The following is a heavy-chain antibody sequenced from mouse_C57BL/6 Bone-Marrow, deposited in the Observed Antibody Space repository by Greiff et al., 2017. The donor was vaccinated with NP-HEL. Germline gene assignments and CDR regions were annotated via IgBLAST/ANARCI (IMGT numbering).Heavy chain of an antibody. V-gene: IGHV14-4*01. CDR3: TRGITTGGGGFAY. Sequence: VQLQQSGAELVRPGASVKLSCTASGFNIKDDYMHWVKQRPDQGLEWIGWIDPENGDTEYASKFQGKATITADSSSNTAYLQLSSLTSEDTAVYYCTRGITTGGGGFAYWGQGTLVTVSA. CDR2: IDPENGDT. CDR1: GFNIKDDY. J-gene: IGHJ3*01. D-gene: IGHD1-1*01.